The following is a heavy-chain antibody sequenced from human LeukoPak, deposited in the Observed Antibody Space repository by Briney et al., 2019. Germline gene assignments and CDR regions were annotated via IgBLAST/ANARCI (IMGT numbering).Heavy chain of an antibody. CDR3: ARDHSNWEGVDY. Sequence: HAGGSLRLSCAASGFTFSSYSMNWVRQAPGKGLGWVSYISSSSSTIYYADAVKGRFTISRDNAKNSLYLQMNSLRAEDTAVYYCARDHSNWEGVDYWDQGTLVTVSS. D-gene: IGHD7-27*01. CDR1: GFTFSSYS. J-gene: IGHJ4*02. CDR2: ISSSSSTI. V-gene: IGHV3-48*01.